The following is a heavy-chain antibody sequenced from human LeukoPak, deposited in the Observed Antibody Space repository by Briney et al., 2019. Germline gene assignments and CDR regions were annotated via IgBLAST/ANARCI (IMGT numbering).Heavy chain of an antibody. J-gene: IGHJ4*02. CDR1: GFTFSSYE. Sequence: GGSLRLSCAASGFTFSSYEMNWVRQAPGKGLEWVSVIYSGGSTYYADSVKGRFTISRDNSKNTLYLQMNSLRAEDTAVYYCARDWDYWGQGTLVTVSS. V-gene: IGHV3-53*01. CDR2: IYSGGST. CDR3: ARDWDY.